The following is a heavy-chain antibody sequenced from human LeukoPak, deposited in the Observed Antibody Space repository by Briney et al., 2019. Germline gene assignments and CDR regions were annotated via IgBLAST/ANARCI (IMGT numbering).Heavy chain of an antibody. CDR1: GGTFSSYA. CDR3: ALRPYCGGGCYPSYYYYYMDV. V-gene: IGHV1-69*05. CDR2: IIPIFGTA. D-gene: IGHD2-21*02. Sequence: ASVKVSCKASGGTFSSYAISWVRQAPGQGLEWMGGIIPIFGTANYAQKFQGRVTITTDESTSTAYMELSSLRSEDTAVYYCALRPYCGGGCYPSYYYYYMDVWGKGTTVTVSS. J-gene: IGHJ6*03.